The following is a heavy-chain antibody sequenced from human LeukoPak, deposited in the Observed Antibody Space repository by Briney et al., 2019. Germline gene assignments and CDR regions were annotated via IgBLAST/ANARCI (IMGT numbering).Heavy chain of an antibody. J-gene: IGHJ4*02. D-gene: IGHD5-18*01. CDR3: ARTLGGYSYGFDY. CDR2: IIASSGAT. CDR1: GFSFSNYA. Sequence: GGSLRLSCAASGFSFSNYAMSWVRQAPGKGLEWVSLIIASSGATFYADSVKGRFTISRDNSKNTLYMQMNSLRAEDTAVYYCARTLGGYSYGFDYWGQGTLVTVSS. V-gene: IGHV3-23*01.